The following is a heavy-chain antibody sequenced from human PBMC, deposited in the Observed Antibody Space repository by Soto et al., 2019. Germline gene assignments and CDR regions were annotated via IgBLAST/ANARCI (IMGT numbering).Heavy chain of an antibody. CDR2: IYHSGST. CDR3: ARGGDYYGDYYYYGMDV. CDR1: GGSSSSNW. Sequence: PSETLSLTCTVSGGSSSSNWWSWVRQPPGKGLEWIGEIYHSGSTNYNPSLKSRVTISVDKSKNQFSLKLSSVTAADTAVYYCARGGDYYGDYYYYGMDVWGQGTTVTVSS. D-gene: IGHD4-17*01. V-gene: IGHV4-4*02. J-gene: IGHJ6*02.